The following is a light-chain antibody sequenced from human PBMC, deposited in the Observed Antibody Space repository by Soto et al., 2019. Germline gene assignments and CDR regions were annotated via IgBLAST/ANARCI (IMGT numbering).Light chain of an antibody. J-gene: IGKJ1*01. Sequence: IQMTQSPSSLSASVGDRVTITCRASQGIRNDLGWYQQKPGKAPKRLIYAASSLQSGVPSRFSGSGSGTEFSLTINSLQSEDFAVYYCQEYNTWPWTFGQGTKVDIK. V-gene: IGKV1-17*01. CDR1: QGIRND. CDR2: AAS. CDR3: QEYNTWPWT.